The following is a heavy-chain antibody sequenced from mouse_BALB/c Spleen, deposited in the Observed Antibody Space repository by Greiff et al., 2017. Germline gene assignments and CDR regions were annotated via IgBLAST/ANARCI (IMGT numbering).Heavy chain of an antibody. CDR1: GFTFSSFG. J-gene: IGHJ2*01. CDR3: AGSSWGDY. V-gene: IGHV5-17*02. CDR2: ISSGSSTI. Sequence: EVMLVESGGGLVQPGGSRKLSCAASGFTFSSFGMHWVRQAPEKGLEWVAYISSGSSTIYYADTVKGRFTISRDNPKNTLLLQMTSLRSEDTAMYYCAGSSWGDYWGQGTTLTVSS.